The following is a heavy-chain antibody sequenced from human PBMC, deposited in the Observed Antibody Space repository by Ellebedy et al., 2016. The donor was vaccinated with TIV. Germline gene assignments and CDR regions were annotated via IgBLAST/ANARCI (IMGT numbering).Heavy chain of an antibody. D-gene: IGHD6-13*01. CDR2: INTANGNT. CDR1: GYTFTKNV. V-gene: IGHV1-3*04. J-gene: IGHJ6*03. Sequence: AASVKVSCKASGYTFTKNVVHWVRQAPGQRLECMGWINTANGNTKYSQNFQGRVTFTRDTSANTAYMEMSSLTSEDTAVYYCARGLQGVYYNYMDVWGKGTTVTVS. CDR3: ARGLQGVYYNYMDV.